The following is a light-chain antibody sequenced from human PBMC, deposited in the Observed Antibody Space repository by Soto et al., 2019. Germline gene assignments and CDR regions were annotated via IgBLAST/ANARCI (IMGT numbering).Light chain of an antibody. CDR2: DVS. V-gene: IGLV2-14*03. CDR1: SSDVGGYNF. Sequence: SALTQPASVSGSPGQSIAISCTGTSSDVGGYNFVSWYTQHPGKAPQLMIYDVSNRPSGVSNRFSGSKSGNTASLTIPGLQAEDEADYYGSSYSGSSTLVVFGGGTKLTVL. CDR3: SSYSGSSTLVV. J-gene: IGLJ2*01.